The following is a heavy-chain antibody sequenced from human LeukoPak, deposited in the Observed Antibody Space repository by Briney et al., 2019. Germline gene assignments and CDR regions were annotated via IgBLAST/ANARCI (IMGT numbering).Heavy chain of an antibody. CDR2: INPNSGGT. CDR1: VYTFTGYY. Sequence: GASVKVSCTASVYTFTGYYMHWVCQAPGQGLECMGWINPNSGGTNYAQKFQGRVTMTRDTSISTAYMELSRLRSDDTAVYYCARTPMVRGVIASFDYWGQGTLVTVSS. D-gene: IGHD3-10*01. CDR3: ARTPMVRGVIASFDY. J-gene: IGHJ4*02. V-gene: IGHV1-2*02.